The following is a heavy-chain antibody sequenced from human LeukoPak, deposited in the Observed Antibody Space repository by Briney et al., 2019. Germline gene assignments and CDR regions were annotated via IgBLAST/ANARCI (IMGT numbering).Heavy chain of an antibody. V-gene: IGHV4-38-2*02. CDR3: ARDRSYYMDV. Sequence: SETLSLTCTVSGYSINSGFYWGWIRQPPGKGLEWIGSIYHSGSTHYKSSLKSRVTISVDTSKNQLSLKLTSVTAANTAVYYCARDRSYYMDVWGKGTTVTISS. CDR2: IYHSGST. J-gene: IGHJ6*03. CDR1: GYSINSGFY.